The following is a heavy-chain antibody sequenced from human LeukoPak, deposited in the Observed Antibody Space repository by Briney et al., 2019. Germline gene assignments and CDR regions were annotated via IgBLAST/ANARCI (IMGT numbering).Heavy chain of an antibody. CDR3: ARHYYGSGSYLAGYYYYGMDV. J-gene: IGHJ6*02. Sequence: PSETLSLTCTVSGDSISSGYYWGWIRQPPGKGLEWIGSIYHSGSTYYNPSLKSRVTISVDTSKNQFSLKLSSVTAADTAVYYCARHYYGSGSYLAGYYYYGMDVWGQGTTVTVSS. CDR2: IYHSGST. D-gene: IGHD3-10*01. CDR1: GDSISSGYY. V-gene: IGHV4-38-2*02.